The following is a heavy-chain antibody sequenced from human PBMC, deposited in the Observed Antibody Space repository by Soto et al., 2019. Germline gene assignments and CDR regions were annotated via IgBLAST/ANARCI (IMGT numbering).Heavy chain of an antibody. D-gene: IGHD4-17*01. CDR2: IIPILNIA. V-gene: IGHV1-69*02. Sequence: QVQLGQSGAEVKKPGSSVKVSCKASGGTFSNYTISWVRQAPGQGLEWMGRIIPILNIANYAQKFQGRVTFTADKSTTTAYMELSSLRSEDTAVYYCARVSEMGTVTEGFYYYMDVWGKGTTVTVSS. J-gene: IGHJ6*03. CDR1: GGTFSNYT. CDR3: ARVSEMGTVTEGFYYYMDV.